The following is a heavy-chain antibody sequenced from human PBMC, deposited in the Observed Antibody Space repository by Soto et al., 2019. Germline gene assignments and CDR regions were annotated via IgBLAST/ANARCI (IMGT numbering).Heavy chain of an antibody. V-gene: IGHV1-18*01. Sequence: QVQLVQSGAEVKKPGASVKVSCKASGYTYTSYGISWVRQTPGQGLEWMGWISGYNGNTNYAQKVQGRVTMTTDTFTNTAYMELRSLRSDDTAVYYCARDVGSSGWYVLDYWGQGTLVTVSS. CDR1: GYTYTSYG. CDR2: ISGYNGNT. D-gene: IGHD6-19*01. J-gene: IGHJ4*02. CDR3: ARDVGSSGWYVLDY.